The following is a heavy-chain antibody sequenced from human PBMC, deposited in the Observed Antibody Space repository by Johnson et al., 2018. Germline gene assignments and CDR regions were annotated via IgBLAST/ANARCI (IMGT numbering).Heavy chain of an antibody. Sequence: QVQLVESGGGVVQPGRSLRLSCAASGFSFSSYGMHWVRQAPGKGLEWVASISHDGSNKYYVESMKGRFTISRDNSKNTLNLQVNSVRPEDTAVFYCVKDGVGDSGAFDIWGQGTMVTVSS. J-gene: IGHJ3*02. CDR3: VKDGVGDSGAFDI. V-gene: IGHV3-30*18. CDR1: GFSFSSYG. CDR2: ISHDGSNK. D-gene: IGHD2-21*02.